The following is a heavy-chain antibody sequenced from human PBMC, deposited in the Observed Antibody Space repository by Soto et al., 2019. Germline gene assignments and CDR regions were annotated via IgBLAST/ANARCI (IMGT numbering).Heavy chain of an antibody. CDR1: GDSVSSNSAA. D-gene: IGHD3-3*01. CDR3: VRGIGYIDA. CDR2: TYYRSKWYN. V-gene: IGHV6-1*01. J-gene: IGHJ1*01. Sequence: SQTLSLTCAISGDSVSSNSAAWSWIRQSPSRGLEWLGRTYYRSKWYNDYAVSVKSRITINPDTSKNQFSLQLKFVTPEDTSVYYCVRGIGYIDAWGQGTLVTVSS.